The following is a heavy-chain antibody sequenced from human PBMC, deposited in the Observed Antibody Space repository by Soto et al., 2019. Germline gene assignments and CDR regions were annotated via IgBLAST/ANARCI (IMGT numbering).Heavy chain of an antibody. CDR2: IYYSGST. CDR1: GGSISSGGYY. V-gene: IGHV4-31*03. Sequence: SETLSLTCTVSGGSISSGGYYWSWIRQHPGKGLEWIGYIYYSGSTYYNPSLKSRVTISVDTSKNQFSLKLSSVTAADTAVYYCARIDGVAPIDYWGQGTLVTVSS. J-gene: IGHJ4*02. CDR3: ARIDGVAPIDY. D-gene: IGHD5-12*01.